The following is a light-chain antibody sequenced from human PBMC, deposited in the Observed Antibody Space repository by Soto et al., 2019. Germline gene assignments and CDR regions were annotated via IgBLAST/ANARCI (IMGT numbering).Light chain of an antibody. CDR2: DAS. CDR3: QQYNGRYT. V-gene: IGKV1-5*01. J-gene: IGKJ2*01. CDR1: QSISSW. Sequence: DIQMTQSPSTLSASVGDRVTITCRASQSISSWLAWYQQKPGKAPKLLIYDASSLESGVPSRFSGSGSRTEFTLTISSLQPDDFATYYCQQYNGRYTFGQGTKLEIK.